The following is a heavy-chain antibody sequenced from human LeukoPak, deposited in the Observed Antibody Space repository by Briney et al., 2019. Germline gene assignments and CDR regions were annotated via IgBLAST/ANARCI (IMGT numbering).Heavy chain of an antibody. CDR3: ARGGQQWDYGDSVGIDY. CDR2: IKQDGSEE. Sequence: GGSLRLSCAASGFSFRSYWMSWVRQAPGMGLEWVAHIKQDGSEEYYEDSVKGRLTISRDNAKNSLYLQLNSPRAEDTAVYYCARGGQQWDYGDSVGIDYWGQGALVTVSS. CDR1: GFSFRSYW. V-gene: IGHV3-7*01. J-gene: IGHJ4*02. D-gene: IGHD4-17*01.